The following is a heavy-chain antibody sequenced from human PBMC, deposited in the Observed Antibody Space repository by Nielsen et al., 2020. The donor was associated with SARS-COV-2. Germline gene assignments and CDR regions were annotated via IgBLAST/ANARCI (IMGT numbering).Heavy chain of an antibody. CDR1: GFTFSTYA. D-gene: IGHD5-24*01. Sequence: GESLKISCAASGFTFSTYAMTWVRQAPGNGLEWVSLISVSGDITYYADSVKGRFTISRDNSKSTLYLQMSSLRAEDTAVYYCAKANYHNWFDSWGQGTLVTVSS. CDR3: AKANYHNWFDS. CDR2: ISVSGDIT. J-gene: IGHJ5*01. V-gene: IGHV3-23*01.